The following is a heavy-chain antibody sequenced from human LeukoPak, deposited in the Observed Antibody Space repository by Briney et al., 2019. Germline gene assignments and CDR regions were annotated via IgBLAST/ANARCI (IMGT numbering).Heavy chain of an antibody. CDR3: ARRVYYDNSGYSY. CDR2: ISGSGSTI. CDR1: GFTFSDYY. J-gene: IGHJ4*02. V-gene: IGHV3-11*01. D-gene: IGHD3-22*01. Sequence: GGSLRLSCAASGFTFSDYYMSWIRQAPGKGLEWVSYISGSGSTIYYADSVKGRFTISRDNAKNSLYLQVNSLRVEDTAVYYCARRVYYDNSGYSYWGQGTLVTVSS.